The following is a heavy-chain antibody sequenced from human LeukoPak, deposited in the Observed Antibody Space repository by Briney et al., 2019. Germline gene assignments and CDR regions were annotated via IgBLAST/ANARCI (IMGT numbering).Heavy chain of an antibody. D-gene: IGHD3-3*01. Sequence: GASVKVSCKASGYTFTGYYMHWVRQAPGQGLEWMGWINPNSGGTNYAQKFQGRVTMTRDTSISTACMELSRLRSDDTAVYYCARDDLGYCDFRFDPWGQGTLVTVSS. CDR1: GYTFTGYY. J-gene: IGHJ5*02. V-gene: IGHV1-2*02. CDR2: INPNSGGT. CDR3: ARDDLGYCDFRFDP.